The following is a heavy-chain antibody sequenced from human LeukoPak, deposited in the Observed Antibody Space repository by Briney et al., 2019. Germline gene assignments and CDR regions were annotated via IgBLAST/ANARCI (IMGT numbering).Heavy chain of an antibody. CDR3: ATDMGYSSSQGHDY. D-gene: IGHD6-13*01. CDR1: GFTFDDYA. Sequence: GGSLRLSCAASGFTFDDYAMHWVRQAPGKGLEWVSLISGDGGSTYYADSVKGRFTISRDNSKNSLYLQMNSLRTEDTALYYFATDMGYSSSQGHDYWGQGTLVTGSS. CDR2: ISGDGGST. J-gene: IGHJ4*02. V-gene: IGHV3-43*02.